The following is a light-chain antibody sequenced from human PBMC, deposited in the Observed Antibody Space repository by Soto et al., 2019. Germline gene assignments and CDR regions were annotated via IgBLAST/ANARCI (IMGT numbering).Light chain of an antibody. J-gene: IGLJ2*01. CDR3: SSYTRSSTLGVV. CDR2: EVS. CDR1: ISDVGGYSY. V-gene: IGLV2-14*01. Sequence: QSALTQPASVSGSPGQSITISCTGTISDVGGYSYVSWYQHHPGKAPKLMIYEVSNRPSGVSNRFSGSKSGNTASLTISGLQAEDEADYYCSSYTRSSTLGVVFGGGTKLTVL.